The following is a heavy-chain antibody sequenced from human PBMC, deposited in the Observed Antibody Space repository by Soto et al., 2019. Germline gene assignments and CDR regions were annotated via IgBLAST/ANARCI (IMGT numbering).Heavy chain of an antibody. V-gene: IGHV3-23*01. Sequence: DVQLLQSGGGLVQPGGSLTLSCAASRFIFSDYAMNWVRQAPGKGLEWVSSIGGSNTDRYYADSVKGRFIISRDNSKNTMYLQMNSMRDEDTAVYYCAKDAVSYNGKWDWFDSWGQGPLVTVSS. D-gene: IGHD1-26*01. J-gene: IGHJ5*01. CDR1: RFIFSDYA. CDR3: AKDAVSYNGKWDWFDS. CDR2: IGGSNTDR.